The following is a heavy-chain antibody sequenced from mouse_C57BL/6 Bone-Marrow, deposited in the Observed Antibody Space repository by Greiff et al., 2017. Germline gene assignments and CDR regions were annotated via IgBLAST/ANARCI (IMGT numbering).Heavy chain of an antibody. D-gene: IGHD1-1*01. Sequence: QVQLQQPGAELAKPGASVKLSCKASGYTFTSYWMQWVKPRPGQGLEWIGEIDPSDSYTNYKQKFKGKATLTVDTSSSTAYMQLSSLTSEGSAVYYCARLECDGSSGDWYFDVWGTGTTVTVSS. CDR3: ARLECDGSSGDWYFDV. J-gene: IGHJ1*03. CDR2: IDPSDSYT. V-gene: IGHV1-50*01. CDR1: GYTFTSYW.